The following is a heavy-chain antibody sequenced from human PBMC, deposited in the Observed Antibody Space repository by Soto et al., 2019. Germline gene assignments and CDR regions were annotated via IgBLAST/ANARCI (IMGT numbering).Heavy chain of an antibody. CDR3: ARVQYFGYGGNSYFDY. CDR1: GFTFSSYW. V-gene: IGHV3-7*01. CDR2: IKQDGSEK. Sequence: GGSLRLSCAASGFTFSSYWMSWVRQAPGKGLEWVANIKQDGSEKYYVDSVKGRFTISRDNAKNSLYLQMNSMRAEDRAVYYCARVQYFGYGGNSYFDYWGQGTLVTVSS. D-gene: IGHD2-21*02. J-gene: IGHJ4*02.